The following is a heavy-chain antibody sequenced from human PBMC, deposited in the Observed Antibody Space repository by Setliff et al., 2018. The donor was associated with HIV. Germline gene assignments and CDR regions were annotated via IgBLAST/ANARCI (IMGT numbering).Heavy chain of an antibody. Sequence: SETLSLTCTVSGGSIISSHWWSWVRQPPGKGLEWIGEIFHSGSPNYNPSLKSRVTISVDTSKNQFSLKLSSVTAADTAVYYCNIYYYYYMDVWGKGTTVTVSS. J-gene: IGHJ6*03. CDR1: GGSIISSHW. CDR2: IFHSGSP. V-gene: IGHV4-4*02. CDR3: NIYYYYYMDV.